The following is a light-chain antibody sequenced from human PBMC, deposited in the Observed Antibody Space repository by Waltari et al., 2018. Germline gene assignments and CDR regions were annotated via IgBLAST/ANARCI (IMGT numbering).Light chain of an antibody. CDR2: GAS. Sequence: DIQMNQSPSSLSASVGDRITITCRSSLPINTYLNWYQQKLGRAPQLLISGASNLETGVPARFSGSGSGTHFTLTILSLHPDDFGKYYCQQSYIPPPTFGQGTVLEI. CDR1: LPINTY. V-gene: IGKV1-39*01. CDR3: QQSYIPPPT. J-gene: IGKJ2*01.